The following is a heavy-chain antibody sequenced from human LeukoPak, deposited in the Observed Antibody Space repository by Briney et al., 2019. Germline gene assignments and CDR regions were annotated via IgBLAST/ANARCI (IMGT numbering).Heavy chain of an antibody. CDR2: IKQDGSEK. CDR1: GFTFGDYA. D-gene: IGHD1-26*01. V-gene: IGHV3-7*01. J-gene: IGHJ6*03. Sequence: PGGSLRLSCTAFGFTFGDYAVSWFRQAPGKGLEWVANIKQDGSEKYYVGSVKGRFTISRDNAKNSLYLQMNSLRAEDTAVYYCARDSEVGATYYYYYMDVWGKGTTVTVSS. CDR3: ARDSEVGATYYYYYMDV.